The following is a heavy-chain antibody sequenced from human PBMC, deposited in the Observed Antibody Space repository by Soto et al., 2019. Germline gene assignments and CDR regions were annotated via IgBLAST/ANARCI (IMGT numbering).Heavy chain of an antibody. CDR2: IYYSGST. V-gene: IGHV4-39*01. J-gene: IGHJ5*02. D-gene: IGHD3-3*01. CDR3: ARHDFLEWLSGWFDP. CDR1: GGSISSSSYY. Sequence: SETLSLTCTVSGGSISSSSYYWGWIRQPPGKGLEWIGSIYYSGSTYYNPSLKSRVTISVDTSKNQFSLKLSSVTAADTAVYYCARHDFLEWLSGWFDPWGQGTLVTVSS.